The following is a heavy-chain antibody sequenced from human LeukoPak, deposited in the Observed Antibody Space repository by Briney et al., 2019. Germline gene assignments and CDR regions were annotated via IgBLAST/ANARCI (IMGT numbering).Heavy chain of an antibody. Sequence: ASVKVSCKASGGTFSSYAISWVRQAPGQGLEWMGWINPNSGGTNYAQKFQGRVTMTRDTSISTAYMELSRLRSDDTAVYYCARDLEYCSGGSCYGRRYYYYMDVWGKGTTVTISS. J-gene: IGHJ6*03. V-gene: IGHV1-2*02. D-gene: IGHD2-15*01. CDR2: INPNSGGT. CDR1: GGTFSSYA. CDR3: ARDLEYCSGGSCYGRRYYYYMDV.